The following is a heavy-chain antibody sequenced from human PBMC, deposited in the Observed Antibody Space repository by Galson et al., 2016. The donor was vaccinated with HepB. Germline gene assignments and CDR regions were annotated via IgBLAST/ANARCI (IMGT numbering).Heavy chain of an antibody. J-gene: IGHJ4*02. CDR3: AKVSRRDYALPYFDY. Sequence: SLRLSCAASGFTFNTYGMSWVRQAPGKGLEWVSTISHTGGSTYYADNLKGRFTISRDNSKNTPYLQMNSLRAEDTAVYYCAKVSRRDYALPYFDYWGQGTLVTVSS. D-gene: IGHD4/OR15-4a*01. CDR1: GFTFNTYG. V-gene: IGHV3-23*01. CDR2: ISHTGGST.